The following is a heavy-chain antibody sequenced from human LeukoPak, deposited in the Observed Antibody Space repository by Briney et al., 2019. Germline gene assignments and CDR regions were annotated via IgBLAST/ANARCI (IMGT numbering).Heavy chain of an antibody. V-gene: IGHV1-18*01. CDR3: ARDPRGYSGYDAEF. CDR1: GYTFTSYG. J-gene: IGHJ4*02. CDR2: ISAYNGNT. Sequence: ASVKVSCKASGYTFTSYGISWVRQAPGQGLEWMGWISAYNGNTNYAQKLQGRVTTTTDTSTSTAYMELRSLRSDDTAVYYCARDPRGYSGYDAEFWGQGTLVTVSS. D-gene: IGHD5-12*01.